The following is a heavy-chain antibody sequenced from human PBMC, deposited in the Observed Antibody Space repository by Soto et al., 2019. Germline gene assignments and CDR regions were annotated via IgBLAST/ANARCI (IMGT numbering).Heavy chain of an antibody. D-gene: IGHD2-15*01. CDR2: INSDGIST. J-gene: IGHJ4*02. CDR3: ARDKGYWSGGSCYVAGY. CDR1: GFTFSSYW. V-gene: IGHV3-74*01. Sequence: EVQLVESGGGLVQPGGSLRLSCAASGFTFSSYWMHWVRQAPGKGLVWVSRINSDGISTTYADSVKGRFTISRDNAKNSIELQLMSRGAEDTAVYCCARDKGYWSGGSCYVAGYWGQGTLVTVSS.